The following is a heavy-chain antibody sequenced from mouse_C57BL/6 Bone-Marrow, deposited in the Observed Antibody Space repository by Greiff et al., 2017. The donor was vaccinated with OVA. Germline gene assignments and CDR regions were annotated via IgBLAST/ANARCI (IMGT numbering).Heavy chain of an antibody. Sequence: QVQLQQSGAELVRPGTSVKMSCKASGYTFTNYWIGWAKQRPGHGLEWIGDIYPGGGYTNYNEKFKGKATLTADKSSSTAYMQFSSLTSEDSAIYYCARAGDFGRFAYWGQGTLVTVSA. J-gene: IGHJ3*01. V-gene: IGHV1-63*01. D-gene: IGHD3-1*01. CDR2: IYPGGGYT. CDR3: ARAGDFGRFAY. CDR1: GYTFTNYW.